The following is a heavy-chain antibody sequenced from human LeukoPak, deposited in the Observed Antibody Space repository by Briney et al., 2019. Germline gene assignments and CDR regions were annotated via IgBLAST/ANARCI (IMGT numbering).Heavy chain of an antibody. D-gene: IGHD6-13*01. Sequence: GGSVRLLCGASGFSFSSYWMHWVRQAPGKGLVWVSRINSDGSTTTYADSVKGRFTISRDNAKNTLSLQMNSLRAEDTAVYYCISDHHSHDDYWGQGTLVTVSS. V-gene: IGHV3-74*01. CDR2: INSDGSTT. J-gene: IGHJ4*02. CDR3: ISDHHSHDDY. CDR1: GFSFSSYW.